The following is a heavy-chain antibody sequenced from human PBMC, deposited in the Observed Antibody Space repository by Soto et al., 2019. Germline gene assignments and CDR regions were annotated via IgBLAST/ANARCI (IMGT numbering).Heavy chain of an antibody. CDR2: ISGGSIVI. Sequence: EVHLVESGGGLVQPGGYLRLSWAASGLTFNSYNMNWVSQAPGKGLEWVSYISGGSIVIFYADSVKGRFTISRDDSKNSLYLQMNNLRAEDTAVYYCARDGGRGYESDPWGQGTLVTVSS. J-gene: IGHJ5*02. D-gene: IGHD5-12*01. CDR3: ARDGGRGYESDP. V-gene: IGHV3-48*01. CDR1: GLTFNSYN.